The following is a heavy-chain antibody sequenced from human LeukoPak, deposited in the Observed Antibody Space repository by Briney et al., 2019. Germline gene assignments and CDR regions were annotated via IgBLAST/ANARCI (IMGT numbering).Heavy chain of an antibody. J-gene: IGHJ4*02. CDR1: GNYW. Sequence: GGSLRLSCAASGNYWMHWVRQAPGKGLVWVSHINSDGSWTGYADSVKGRFTISKDNAKNTVYLQMNSLRAEDTAVYYCVSFYETYWGRGTLVTVSS. CDR3: VSFYETY. D-gene: IGHD2/OR15-2a*01. CDR2: INSDGSWT. V-gene: IGHV3-74*01.